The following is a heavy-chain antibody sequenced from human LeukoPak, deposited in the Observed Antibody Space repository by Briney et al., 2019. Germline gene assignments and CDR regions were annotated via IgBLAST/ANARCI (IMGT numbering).Heavy chain of an antibody. J-gene: IGHJ6*03. CDR1: GVSISSSNSY. CDR3: ARVRSEYCSGGSCYSDYYYYMDV. Sequence: SETLSLTCTVSGVSISSSNSYWGWIRQPPGKGLEWIGSIYYSGNTYYNASLKSQVSISIDTSKNQFSLRLSSVTAADTAVYYCARVRSEYCSGGSCYSDYYYYMDVWGKGTTVTISS. V-gene: IGHV4-39*01. D-gene: IGHD2-15*01. CDR2: IYYSGNT.